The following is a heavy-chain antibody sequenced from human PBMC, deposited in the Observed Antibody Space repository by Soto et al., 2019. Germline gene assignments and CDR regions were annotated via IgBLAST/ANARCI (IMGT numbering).Heavy chain of an antibody. J-gene: IGHJ5*02. Sequence: QVQLVQSGAEVKKPGASVKVSCKASGYTFTSYGISWVRQASGQGLEWMGWISAYNGNTKYAQKLQGRVTMTTDTSTSTAYMELRSLRSDDTAVYYCARDEAYKWNDGGWFYPWGQGTLVTVSS. V-gene: IGHV1-18*01. D-gene: IGHD1-1*01. CDR1: GYTFTSYG. CDR3: ARDEAYKWNDGGWFYP. CDR2: ISAYNGNT.